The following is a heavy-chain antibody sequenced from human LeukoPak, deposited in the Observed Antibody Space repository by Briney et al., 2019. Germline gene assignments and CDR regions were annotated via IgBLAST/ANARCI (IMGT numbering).Heavy chain of an antibody. CDR3: ARTLYYYDSSGYYSFDY. V-gene: IGHV5-51*01. D-gene: IGHD3-22*01. Sequence: KNLEWMGIIYPGDADTRYSPSLQGKVTISADKSISTGYLQWSSLKASDTAMYYCARTLYYYDSSGYYSFDYWGQGTLVTVSS. CDR2: IYPGDADT. J-gene: IGHJ4*02.